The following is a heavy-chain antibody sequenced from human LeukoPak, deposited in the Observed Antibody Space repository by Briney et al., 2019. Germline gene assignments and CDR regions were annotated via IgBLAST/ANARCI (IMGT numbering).Heavy chain of an antibody. D-gene: IGHD1-26*01. J-gene: IGHJ3*02. V-gene: IGHV4-39*07. CDR1: GGSISSSSYY. CDR2: IYYSGST. Sequence: NPSETLSLTCTVSGGSISSSSYYWGWIRQPPGKGLEWIGSIYYSGSTYYNPSLKSRVTISVDTSKNQFSLKLSSVTAADTAVYYCARLPPGGGSTTFDAFDIWGQGTMVTVSS. CDR3: ARLPPGGGSTTFDAFDI.